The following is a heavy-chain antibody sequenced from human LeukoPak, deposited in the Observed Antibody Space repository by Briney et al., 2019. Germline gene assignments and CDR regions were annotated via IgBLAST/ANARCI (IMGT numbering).Heavy chain of an antibody. CDR2: ISASSAFI. J-gene: IGHJ4*02. D-gene: IGHD5-12*01. CDR1: GFDFSSYT. Sequence: PGGSLGLSCAASGFDFSSYTMNWVRQAPGKGLEWVSSISASSAFIHYADSVKGRFTVSRDNAKSSLFLQMDRLSVEDTAIYYCARESATSSFSFESWGQGVLVPVSS. CDR3: ARESATSSFSFES. V-gene: IGHV3-21*01.